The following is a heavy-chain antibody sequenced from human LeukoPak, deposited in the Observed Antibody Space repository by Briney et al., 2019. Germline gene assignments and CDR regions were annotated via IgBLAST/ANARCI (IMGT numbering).Heavy chain of an antibody. CDR3: AKDTYYYGSGSSADY. D-gene: IGHD3-10*01. J-gene: IGHJ4*02. Sequence: GGSLRLSCAASGFTFSSYAMSWVRQAPGKGLEWVSAISGSGGSTYYADSVKGRFTISRDNSKNTLYLQMNSLRAEDTAVYYCAKDTYYYGSGSSADYWGQGTLVTVSS. V-gene: IGHV3-23*01. CDR1: GFTFSSYA. CDR2: ISGSGGST.